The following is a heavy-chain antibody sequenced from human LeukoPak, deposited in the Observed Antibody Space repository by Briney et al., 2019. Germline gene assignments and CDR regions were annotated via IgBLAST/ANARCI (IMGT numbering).Heavy chain of an antibody. CDR1: GFIFNNYA. V-gene: IGHV3-23*01. Sequence: GGSLRLSCAASGFIFNNYAMTWVRQAPGKGLEWVSAISGNGGGTYYADSVKGRFTISRDNSKNTVYLQMNNLGVEDTAVYYCAKATKVIVVDNYFDYWGQGTLVTVSS. J-gene: IGHJ4*02. D-gene: IGHD3-22*01. CDR3: AKATKVIVVDNYFDY. CDR2: ISGNGGGT.